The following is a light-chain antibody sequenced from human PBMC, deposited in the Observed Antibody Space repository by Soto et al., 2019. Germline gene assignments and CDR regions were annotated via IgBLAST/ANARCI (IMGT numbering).Light chain of an antibody. J-gene: IGKJ2*01. V-gene: IGKV3-20*01. Sequence: DIVLTQSPGTLSLSPGERATLSCRASESLTSGYLAWYQQKPGQAPRLLIFGASSRATGIPDRFSGSGSGTEFTLTISSLQPEDFATYFCQQSYTTPVYSFGQGTKVDIK. CDR2: GAS. CDR3: QQSYTTPVYS. CDR1: ESLTSGY.